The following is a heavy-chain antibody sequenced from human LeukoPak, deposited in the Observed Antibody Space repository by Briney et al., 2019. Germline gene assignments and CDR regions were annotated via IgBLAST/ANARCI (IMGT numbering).Heavy chain of an antibody. CDR3: ARDKDDVDTAMGWYNWFDP. CDR2: IIPIFGTA. J-gene: IGHJ5*02. V-gene: IGHV1-69*05. CDR1: GGTFSSYA. D-gene: IGHD5-18*01. Sequence: SVKVSCKASGGTFSSYAISWVRQAPGRGLEWMGRIIPIFGTANYAQKFQGRVTITTDESTSTAYMELSSLRSEDTAVYYCARDKDDVDTAMGWYNWFDPWGQGTLVTVSS.